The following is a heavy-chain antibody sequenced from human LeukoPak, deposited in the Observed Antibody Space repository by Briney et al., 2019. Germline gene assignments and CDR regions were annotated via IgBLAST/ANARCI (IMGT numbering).Heavy chain of an antibody. J-gene: IGHJ5*02. CDR1: GGSISSYY. Sequence: SETLSLTCTVSGGSISSYYWSWLRQPPGKGLEWIGYIYYSGSTNHNPSLKSRVTISVDTSKNQFSLKLSSVTAADTAVYYCARQELGINQNWFDPWGQGTLVTVSS. V-gene: IGHV4-59*01. CDR2: IYYSGST. CDR3: ARQELGINQNWFDP. D-gene: IGHD7-27*01.